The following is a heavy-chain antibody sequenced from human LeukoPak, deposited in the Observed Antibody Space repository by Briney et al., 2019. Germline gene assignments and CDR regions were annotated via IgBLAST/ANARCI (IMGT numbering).Heavy chain of an antibody. Sequence: GGSLRLSCAASGFTFSSYAMHWVRQAPGKGLEYVSAISSNGGSTYYANSVKGRFTISRDNSKNTLFLQMGSLRAEDMAVYYCAREPTTYGSGSSFDYWGQGTLVTVSS. CDR3: AREPTTYGSGSSFDY. D-gene: IGHD3-10*01. J-gene: IGHJ4*02. CDR1: GFTFSSYA. V-gene: IGHV3-64*01. CDR2: ISSNGGST.